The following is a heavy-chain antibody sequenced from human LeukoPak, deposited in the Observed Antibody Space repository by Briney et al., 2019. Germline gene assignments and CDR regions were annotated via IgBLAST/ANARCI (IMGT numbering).Heavy chain of an antibody. CDR2: ITNTGNT. J-gene: IGHJ6*02. D-gene: IGHD3-10*01. Sequence: SETLSLTCTVSGDSISNSAYYWVWIRQPPGKGLEWIGSITNTGNTYSNPSLKSRVTISIDTSKTQISLKLTSVTAADTAVFYCARKTPGTSVDVWGQGTPVTVSS. CDR1: GDSISNSAYY. V-gene: IGHV4-39*01. CDR3: ARKTPGTSVDV.